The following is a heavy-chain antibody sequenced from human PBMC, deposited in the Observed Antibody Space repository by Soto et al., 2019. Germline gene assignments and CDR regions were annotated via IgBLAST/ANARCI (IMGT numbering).Heavy chain of an antibody. CDR3: AKGRFDSSSWARYFDY. J-gene: IGHJ4*02. V-gene: IGHV3-23*01. CDR1: GFTFSSYA. Sequence: GGSLRLSCAASGFTFSSYAMSWVRQAPGKGLEWVSAISGSGGSTYYADSVKGRFTISRDNSKNTLYLQMSSLRAEDTAVYYCAKGRFDSSSWARYFDYWGQGTLVTVSS. CDR2: ISGSGGST. D-gene: IGHD6-13*01.